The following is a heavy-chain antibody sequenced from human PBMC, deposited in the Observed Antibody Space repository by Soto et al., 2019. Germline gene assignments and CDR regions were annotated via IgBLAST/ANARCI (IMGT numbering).Heavy chain of an antibody. CDR3: ARGLATLPVFAFDV. CDR2: IYWKDDK. V-gene: IGHV2-5*01. Sequence: QITLKGSGPTLVKPTQTLTLTCSLSGISLSTSGVGVGWIRQTPGKALEWLALIYWKDDKHYRPSLESRLTITKDTSKNQAVLTMTNMDPVDTATYYCARGLATLPVFAFDVWGQGTMVTVSS. CDR1: GISLSTSGVG. D-gene: IGHD6-6*01. J-gene: IGHJ3*01.